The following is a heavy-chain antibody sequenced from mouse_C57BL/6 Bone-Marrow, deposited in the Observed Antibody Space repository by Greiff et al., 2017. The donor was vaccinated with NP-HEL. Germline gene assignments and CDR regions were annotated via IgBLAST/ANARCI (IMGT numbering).Heavy chain of an antibody. CDR1: GYAFSSSW. Sequence: QVQLKESGPELVKPGASVKISCKASGYAFSSSWMNWVKQRPGKGLEWIGRIYPGDGDTNYNGKFKGKATLTADKSSSTAYMQLSSLTSEDSAVYFCAKDYDYGDWYFDVWGTGTTVTVSS. J-gene: IGHJ1*03. V-gene: IGHV1-82*01. CDR2: IYPGDGDT. D-gene: IGHD2-4*01. CDR3: AKDYDYGDWYFDV.